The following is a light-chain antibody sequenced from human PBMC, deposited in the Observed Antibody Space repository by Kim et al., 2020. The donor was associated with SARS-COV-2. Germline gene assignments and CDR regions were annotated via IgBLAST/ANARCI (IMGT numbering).Light chain of an antibody. CDR1: RVGSKH. Sequence: SYELTQPPSVSVSPGQTASITCSGDRVGSKHSCWYQQKPGQSPVLVIYQDNKRPSGIPERFSGSNSGNTATLTISGTQAMDEADYYCQAWDSSTVVFGGGTQLTVL. J-gene: IGLJ2*01. CDR2: QDN. V-gene: IGLV3-1*01. CDR3: QAWDSSTVV.